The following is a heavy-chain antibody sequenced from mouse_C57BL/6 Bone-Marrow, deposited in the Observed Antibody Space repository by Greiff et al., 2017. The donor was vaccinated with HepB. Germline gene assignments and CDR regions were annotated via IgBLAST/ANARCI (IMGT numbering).Heavy chain of an antibody. D-gene: IGHD1-1*01. CDR1: GFTFSSYA. J-gene: IGHJ1*03. V-gene: IGHV5-4*01. CDR2: ISDGGSYT. Sequence: EVKVEESGGGLVKPGGSLKLSCAASGFTFSSYAMSWVRQTPEKRLEWVATISDGGSYTYYPDNVKGRFTISRDNAKNNLYLQMSHLKSEDTAMYYCARDRFTTVVANFDVWGTGTTVTVSS. CDR3: ARDRFTTVVANFDV.